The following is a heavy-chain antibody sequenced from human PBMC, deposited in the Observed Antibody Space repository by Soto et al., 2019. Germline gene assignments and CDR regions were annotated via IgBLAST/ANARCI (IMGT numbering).Heavy chain of an antibody. CDR3: ARHARNCSSTSCYAGWYYMDV. Sequence: QRQLQESGPGLVKPSETLSLTCTFSVGSITSSSYYWGWIRQPPGKGLEGIGRIYYSGSTYYNPSLKSRVTISVDTSKNQFSLKLSSVTAADTAVYYCARHARNCSSTSCYAGWYYMDVWGKGTTVTVSS. CDR2: IYYSGST. J-gene: IGHJ6*03. CDR1: VGSITSSSYY. D-gene: IGHD2-2*01. V-gene: IGHV4-39*01.